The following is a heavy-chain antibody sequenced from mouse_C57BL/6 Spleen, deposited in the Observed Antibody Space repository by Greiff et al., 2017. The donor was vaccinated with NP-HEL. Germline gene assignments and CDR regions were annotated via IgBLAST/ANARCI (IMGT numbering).Heavy chain of an antibody. J-gene: IGHJ1*03. CDR2: IDPSDSYT. V-gene: IGHV1-69*01. Sequence: QVQLKQSGAELVMPGASVKLSCKASGYTFTSYWMHWVKQRPGQGLEWIGEIDPSDSYTNYNQKFKGKSTLTVDKSSSTAYMQLSSLTSEDSAVYYCAYYGSSPYWYFDVWGTGTTVTVSS. CDR1: GYTFTSYW. D-gene: IGHD1-1*01. CDR3: AYYGSSPYWYFDV.